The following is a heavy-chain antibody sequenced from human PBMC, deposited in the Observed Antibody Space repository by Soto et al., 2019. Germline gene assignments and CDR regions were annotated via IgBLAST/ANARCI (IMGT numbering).Heavy chain of an antibody. CDR1: GGSVSSGSYY. V-gene: IGHV4-61*01. CDR3: ARDYRKFDP. Sequence: PWETLSLTCTVSGGSVSSGSYYWSWIRQPPGKGLEWIGYIYYSGSTNYNPSLKSRVTISVDTSKNQFSLKLSSVTAADTAVYYCARDYRKFDPWGQGTLVTVSS. CDR2: IYYSGST. J-gene: IGHJ5*02.